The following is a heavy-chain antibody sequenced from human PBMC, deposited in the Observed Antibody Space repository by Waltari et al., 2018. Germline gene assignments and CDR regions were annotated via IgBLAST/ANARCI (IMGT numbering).Heavy chain of an antibody. CDR1: GYTFTSSG. V-gene: IGHV1-18*01. Sequence: QVQLVQSGAEVKKPGASVKVSCKASGYTFTSSGISWVRQAPGQGLEGMGWISAYNGNTNYAQKLQGRVTMTTDTSTSTAYMELRSLRSDDTAVYYCARDRGIAAGGFYYYYYGMDVWGQGTTVTVSS. J-gene: IGHJ6*02. CDR3: ARDRGIAAGGFYYYYYGMDV. D-gene: IGHD6-13*01. CDR2: ISAYNGNT.